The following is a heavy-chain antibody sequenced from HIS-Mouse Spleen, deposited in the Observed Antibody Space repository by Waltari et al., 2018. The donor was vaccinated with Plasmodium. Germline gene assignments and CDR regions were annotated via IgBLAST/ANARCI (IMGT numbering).Heavy chain of an antibody. V-gene: IGHV3-7*01. Sequence: EVQLVESGGGLVQPGGSLRLSSAASGFTFSSYWISWVRQAPGKGLEWVANIKQDGSEKYYVDSVKGRFTISRDNAKNSLYLQMNSLRAEDTAVYYCASSWYWYFDLWGRGTLVTVSS. J-gene: IGHJ2*01. D-gene: IGHD6-13*01. CDR3: ASSWYWYFDL. CDR1: GFTFSSYW. CDR2: IKQDGSEK.